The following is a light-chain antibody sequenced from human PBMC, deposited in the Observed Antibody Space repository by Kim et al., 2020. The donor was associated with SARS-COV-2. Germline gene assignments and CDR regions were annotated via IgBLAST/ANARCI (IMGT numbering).Light chain of an antibody. Sequence: NFILTQPHSVSESPGKTVTISCTRSSGSIGSSYVQWYQQRPGSAPTTVIYENDERPSGVFARFSGSIDSSSNSASLTISGLKTEDEADYYCQSYDGTNWVFCGRTQLTVL. CDR1: SGSIGSSY. V-gene: IGLV6-57*04. CDR2: END. CDR3: QSYDGTNWV. J-gene: IGLJ3*02.